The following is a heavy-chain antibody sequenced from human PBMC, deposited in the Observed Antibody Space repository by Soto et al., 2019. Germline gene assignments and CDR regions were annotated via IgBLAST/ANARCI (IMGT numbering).Heavy chain of an antibody. CDR1: GASVSSGSYY. CDR3: ARAGQWPVYYYYYYGMDV. CDR2: IYYSGST. J-gene: IGHJ6*02. V-gene: IGHV4-39*01. Sequence: SETLSLTCTVSGASVSSGSYYWSWIRQPPGKGLEWIGSIYYSGSTYYNPSLKSRVTISVDTSKNQFSLKLSSVTAADTAVYYCARAGQWPVYYYYYYGMDVWGQGTTVTVS. D-gene: IGHD6-19*01.